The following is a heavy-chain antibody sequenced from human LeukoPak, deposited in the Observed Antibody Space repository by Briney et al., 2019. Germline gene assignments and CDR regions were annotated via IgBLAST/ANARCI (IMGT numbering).Heavy chain of an antibody. Sequence: SGGSLRLSCAASGFTFSSYGMHWVRQAPGKGLEWVAFIRYDGSNKYYADSVKGRFTISRDNSKNTLYLQMNSLRAEDTAVYYCARDTYYYGSRSYYVRWFDPWGQGTLVTVSS. J-gene: IGHJ5*02. CDR3: ARDTYYYGSRSYYVRWFDP. CDR2: IRYDGSNK. CDR1: GFTFSSYG. D-gene: IGHD3-10*01. V-gene: IGHV3-30*02.